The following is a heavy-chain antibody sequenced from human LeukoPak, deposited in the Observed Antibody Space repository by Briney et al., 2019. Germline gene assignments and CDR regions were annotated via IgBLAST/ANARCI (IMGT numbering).Heavy chain of an antibody. CDR3: ARAVRCSGGSCDPDYYYYMDV. J-gene: IGHJ6*03. V-gene: IGHV5-51*01. CDR1: GYSFTSYW. Sequence: GESLKISCKGSGYSFTSYWIGWVRQMPGKGLEWMGIIYPGDSDTRYSPSFQGQVTISADKSISTAYLQWRSLKASDTAMYYCARAVRCSGGSCDPDYYYYMDVWGKGTTVTVSS. D-gene: IGHD2-15*01. CDR2: IYPGDSDT.